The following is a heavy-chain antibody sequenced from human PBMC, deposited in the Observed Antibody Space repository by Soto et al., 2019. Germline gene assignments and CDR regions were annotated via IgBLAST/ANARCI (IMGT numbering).Heavy chain of an antibody. CDR2: INPSGGST. CDR1: GYTFTSYY. V-gene: IGHV1-46*01. J-gene: IGHJ4*02. Sequence: GASVKVSCKASGYTFTSYYMHWVRQAPGQGLEWMGIINPSGGSTSYAQKFQGRFTISRDDSKNTLYLQMDSVRAADTAVYYCAKDRDVDYLDLWGQGTQVTVSS. CDR3: AKDRDVDYLDL.